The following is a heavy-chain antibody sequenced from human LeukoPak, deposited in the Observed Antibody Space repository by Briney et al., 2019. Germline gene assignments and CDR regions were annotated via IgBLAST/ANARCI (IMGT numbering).Heavy chain of an antibody. J-gene: IGHJ4*02. Sequence: GGSLRLSCAASGFTFSTYEMHWVRQAPGKGLEWLSYISSSGSTIHYADSAKGRFTISRDNAKNSLFLQMTSLRVDDTAVYYCARGRVAGSSHFDYWGQGTLVTVSS. CDR3: ARGRVAGSSHFDY. CDR2: ISSSGSTI. V-gene: IGHV3-48*03. D-gene: IGHD6-19*01. CDR1: GFTFSTYE.